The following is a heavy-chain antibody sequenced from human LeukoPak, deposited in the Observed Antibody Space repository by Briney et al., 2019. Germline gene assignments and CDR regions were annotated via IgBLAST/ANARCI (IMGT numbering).Heavy chain of an antibody. CDR3: ARDLSGILWGGGSYFDY. D-gene: IGHD3-16*01. J-gene: IGHJ4*02. V-gene: IGHV3-7*01. CDR2: IKQDGSEK. Sequence: GGALRLSCAASGFTFSSYWMSWVRQAPGKGLEWVANIKQDGSEKYYVDSVKGRFTISRDNAKNSLYLQMNSLRAEDTAVYYCARDLSGILWGGGSYFDYWGQGTLVTVSS. CDR1: GFTFSSYW.